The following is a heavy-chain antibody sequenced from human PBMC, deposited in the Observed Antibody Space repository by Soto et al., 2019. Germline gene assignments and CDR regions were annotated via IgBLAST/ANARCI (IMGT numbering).Heavy chain of an antibody. Sequence: PGGSLRLSCAASGFTFSSYEMNWVRQAPGKGLEWVSYISSSGSTIYYADSVKGRFTISRDNAKNSLYLQMNSLRAEDTAVYYCASQGGYYYYFDYWGQGTLVTVS. J-gene: IGHJ4*02. V-gene: IGHV3-48*03. CDR3: ASQGGYYYYFDY. D-gene: IGHD3-22*01. CDR1: GFTFSSYE. CDR2: ISSSGSTI.